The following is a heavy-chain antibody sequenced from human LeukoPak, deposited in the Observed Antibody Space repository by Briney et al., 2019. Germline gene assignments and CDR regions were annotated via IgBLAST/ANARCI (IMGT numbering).Heavy chain of an antibody. V-gene: IGHV3-23*01. D-gene: IGHD4-17*01. Sequence: PGGSLRLSCAASGFSFSTYGMSWVRQAPGKGLEWVSAITSSGGSTYYADSVKGRFTISRDNSKHTMYLQMNSLRAKDTAVYYCAKDDLYGKFDYWGQGTLATVSS. CDR3: AKDDLYGKFDY. CDR1: GFSFSTYG. J-gene: IGHJ4*02. CDR2: ITSSGGST.